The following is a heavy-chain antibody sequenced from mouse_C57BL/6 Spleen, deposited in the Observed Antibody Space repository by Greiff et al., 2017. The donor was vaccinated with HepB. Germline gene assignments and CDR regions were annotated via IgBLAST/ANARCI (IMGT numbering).Heavy chain of an antibody. Sequence: DVHLVESGGGLVKPGGSLKLSCAASGFTFSDYGMHWVRQAPEKGLEWVAYISSGSSTIYYADTVKGRFTISRDNAKNTLFLQMTSLRSEDTAMYYCATGSSYFYYFDYWGQGTTLTVSS. CDR1: GFTFSDYG. J-gene: IGHJ2*01. D-gene: IGHD1-1*01. CDR3: ATGSSYFYYFDY. V-gene: IGHV5-17*01. CDR2: ISSGSSTI.